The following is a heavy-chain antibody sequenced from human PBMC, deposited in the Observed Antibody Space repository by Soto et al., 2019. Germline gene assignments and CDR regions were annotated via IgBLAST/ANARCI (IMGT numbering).Heavy chain of an antibody. V-gene: IGHV3-48*01. Sequence: EVQLVESGGGLVQPGGSLRLSCAASGFTFSSYSMSWVRQAPGKGLEWVSYISSSSSTIYYADSVKGRFTISRDNAKNSLYLQMNSLRAEDTAVYYCARDQDEGYLGELSLNDYWGQGTLVTVSS. CDR1: GFTFSSYS. CDR3: ARDQDEGYLGELSLNDY. D-gene: IGHD3-16*02. J-gene: IGHJ4*02. CDR2: ISSSSSTI.